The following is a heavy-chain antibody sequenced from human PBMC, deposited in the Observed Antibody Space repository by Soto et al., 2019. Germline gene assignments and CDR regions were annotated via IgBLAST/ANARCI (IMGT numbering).Heavy chain of an antibody. CDR1: GFTFSAYH. CDR2: INPTSSHI. D-gene: IGHD2-15*01. J-gene: IGHJ3*01. CDR3: ARGYCGGGGCYLRRDASDV. V-gene: IGHV3-21*01. Sequence: EVQLVESGGGLVMPGGSLRLSCAASGFTFSAYHMNWVRQAPGKGLEWVSSINPTSSHIYYADSGRGRFTISRDDSKNSVSLQMNSLRTEDAALYYCARGYCGGGGCYLRRDASDVWGQGTMVTVSS.